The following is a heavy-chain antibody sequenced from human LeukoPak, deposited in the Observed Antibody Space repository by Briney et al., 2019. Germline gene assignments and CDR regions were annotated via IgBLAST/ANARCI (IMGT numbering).Heavy chain of an antibody. CDR1: GGSFSGYY. V-gene: IGHV4-34*01. D-gene: IGHD3-22*01. CDR3: ARGWKNYYYDSSGTPGWFDP. CDR2: INHSGST. Sequence: SETLSLTCAVYGGSFSGYYWSWIRQPPGKGLEWIGEINHSGSTNYNPSLKSRVTVSVDTSKNQFSLKLSSVTAADTAVYYCARGWKNYYYDSSGTPGWFDPWGQGTLVTVSS. J-gene: IGHJ5*02.